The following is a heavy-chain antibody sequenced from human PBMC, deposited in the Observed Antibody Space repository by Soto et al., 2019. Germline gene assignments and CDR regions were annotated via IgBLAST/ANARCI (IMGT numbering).Heavy chain of an antibody. CDR3: ARESIAVAGRHFDY. V-gene: IGHV3-30-3*01. J-gene: IGHJ4*02. Sequence: QVQLVESGGGVVQPGRSLRLSCAASGFTFSSYAMHWVRQAPGKGLEWVAVISYDGSNKYYADSVKGRFTISRDNSKNTLYPQMNSLRAEDTAVYYCARESIAVAGRHFDYWGQGTLVTVSS. CDR2: ISYDGSNK. D-gene: IGHD6-19*01. CDR1: GFTFSSYA.